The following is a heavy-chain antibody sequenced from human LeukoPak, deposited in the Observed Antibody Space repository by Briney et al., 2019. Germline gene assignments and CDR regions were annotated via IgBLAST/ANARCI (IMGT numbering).Heavy chain of an antibody. J-gene: IGHJ6*02. CDR1: GYTFTSYY. D-gene: IGHD5-24*01. CDR3: ARGRFSDHLPHVRPTAVEMATTSVVMDV. V-gene: IGHV1-46*01. Sequence: ASVKVSCKASGYTFTSYYMHWVRQAPGQGLEWMGIINPSGGSTSYAQKFQGRVTMTRDTSTSTVYMELSSLRSEDTAVYYCARGRFSDHLPHVRPTAVEMATTSVVMDVWGQGTTVTVSS. CDR2: INPSGGST.